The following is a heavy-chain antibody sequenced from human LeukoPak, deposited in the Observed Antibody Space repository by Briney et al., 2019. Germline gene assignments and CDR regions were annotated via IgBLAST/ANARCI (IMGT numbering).Heavy chain of an antibody. CDR1: GYTFTGYH. CDR3: ARDRITMVRGRGDTWFDP. CDR2: INPNSGGT. D-gene: IGHD3-10*01. V-gene: IGHV1-2*02. Sequence: GASVKVSCKASGYTFTGYHMHWVRQAPGQGLEWMGWINPNSGGTNYAQRFQGRVTMTRDTSISTAYMELSRLRSDDTAVYYCARDRITMVRGRGDTWFDPWGQGTLVTVSS. J-gene: IGHJ5*02.